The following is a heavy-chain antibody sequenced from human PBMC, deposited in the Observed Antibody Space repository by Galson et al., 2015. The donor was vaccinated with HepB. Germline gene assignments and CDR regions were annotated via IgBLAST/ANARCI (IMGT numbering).Heavy chain of an antibody. V-gene: IGHV1-18*01. CDR2: ISAYNGNT. Sequence: SVKVSCKASGYTFTSYGISWVRQAPGQGLEWMGWISAYNGNTNYVQKLQGRVTMTTDTSTSTAYMELRSLRSDDTAVYYCAREDYYDSSGYYGFDHWGQGTLVTVSS. CDR1: GYTFTSYG. D-gene: IGHD3-22*01. CDR3: AREDYYDSSGYYGFDH. J-gene: IGHJ4*02.